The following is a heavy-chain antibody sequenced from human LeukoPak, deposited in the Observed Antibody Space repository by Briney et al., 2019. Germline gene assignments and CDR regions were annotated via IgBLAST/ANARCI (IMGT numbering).Heavy chain of an antibody. CDR2: ISYDGSNK. Sequence: GRSLRLSCAASGFTFSSYGMHWVRQAPGKGLEWVAVISYDGSNKYYADSVKGRFTISRDNSKNTLYLQMNSLRAEDTAVYYCAKEMYQLPREFDYWGQGTLVTVSS. V-gene: IGHV3-30*18. CDR1: GFTFSSYG. D-gene: IGHD2-2*01. J-gene: IGHJ4*02. CDR3: AKEMYQLPREFDY.